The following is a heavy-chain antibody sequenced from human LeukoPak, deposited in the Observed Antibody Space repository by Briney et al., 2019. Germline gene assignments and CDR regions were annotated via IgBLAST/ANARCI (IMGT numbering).Heavy chain of an antibody. J-gene: IGHJ4*02. CDR3: ARAQTWFGQSSTYYFDY. Sequence: GGSLRLSCAASGFTFSGYWMSWVRQAPGKGPEWVANIKQDGSEKHYVDSVKGRFTIFRDNAKNSLYLLLDSLRAEDTAVYYCARAQTWFGQSSTYYFDYWGQGTLVTVSS. CDR1: GFTFSGYW. CDR2: IKQDGSEK. V-gene: IGHV3-7*01. D-gene: IGHD3-10*01.